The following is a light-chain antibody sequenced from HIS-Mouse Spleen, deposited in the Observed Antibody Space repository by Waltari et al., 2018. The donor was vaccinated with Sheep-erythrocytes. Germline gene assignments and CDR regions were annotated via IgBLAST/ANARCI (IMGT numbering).Light chain of an antibody. CDR3: CSYAGSYNHV. Sequence: QSALTQPASVSGSLGQSVTISCTGTSSDVGGYNYVSWYQQHPGTPPKLMIYDVSKRPSGVPDRFSGSKSGNTASLTISGLQAEDEADYYCCSYAGSYNHVFATGTKVTVL. CDR1: SSDVGGYNY. CDR2: DVS. J-gene: IGLJ1*01. V-gene: IGLV2-11*01.